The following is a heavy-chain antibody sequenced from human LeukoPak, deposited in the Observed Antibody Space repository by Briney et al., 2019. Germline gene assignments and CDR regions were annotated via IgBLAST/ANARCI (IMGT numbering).Heavy chain of an antibody. CDR3: AREHPDYYDSSGLTYYFDY. V-gene: IGHV3-66*01. CDR2: IYSGGST. CDR1: GFTVSSNY. D-gene: IGHD3-22*01. J-gene: IGHJ4*02. Sequence: PGGSLRLSCAASGFTVSSNYMSWVRQAPGKGLEWVSVIYSGGSTYYADSVKGRFTISRDNSKNTLYLQMNSLRAEDTAVYYCAREHPDYYDSSGLTYYFDYWGQGTLVTVSS.